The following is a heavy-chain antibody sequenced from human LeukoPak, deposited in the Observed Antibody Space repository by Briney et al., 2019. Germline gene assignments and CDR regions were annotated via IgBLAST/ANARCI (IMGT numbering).Heavy chain of an antibody. D-gene: IGHD1-26*01. CDR1: GYTFTSYG. J-gene: IGHJ3*02. Sequence: ASVKVSCKASGYTFTSYGISWVRQAPGQGLEWMGWISAYNGNTNYAQKLQGRVTMTTDTSTNTTYMELRSMRTDDTAVDYCGRCPGREWELLAFDIWGQGTMVTVSS. V-gene: IGHV1-18*01. CDR2: ISAYNGNT. CDR3: GRCPGREWELLAFDI.